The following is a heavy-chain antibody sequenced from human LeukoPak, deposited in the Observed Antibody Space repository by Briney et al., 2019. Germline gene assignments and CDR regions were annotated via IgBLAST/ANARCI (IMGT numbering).Heavy chain of an antibody. CDR1: GFTFSSYW. V-gene: IGHV3-7*01. J-gene: IGHJ6*03. CDR3: ARDVCGGDCYSTYYCYYMDV. CDR2: IKQDGSEK. Sequence: PGGSLRLSCAAPGFTFSSYWMSWVRQAPGKGLEWVANIKQDGSEKYYVDSVKGRFTISRDNAKNSLYLQMNSLRAEDTAVYYCARDVCGGDCYSTYYCYYMDVWGKGTTVTVSS. D-gene: IGHD2-21*02.